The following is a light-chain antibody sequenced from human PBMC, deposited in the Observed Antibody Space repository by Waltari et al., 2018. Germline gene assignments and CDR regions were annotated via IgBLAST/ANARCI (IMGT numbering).Light chain of an antibody. V-gene: IGLV2-8*01. J-gene: IGLJ2*01. CDR2: EVS. Sequence: QSALTQPPSASGSPGQSVTISCTGTSSDVGGYNYVSWYQQYPGKAPKLIIYEVSKPPSGVPDRFSGSKSGNTASLTVSGLQAEDEADYYCSSYAGSNMVIFGGGTKLTVL. CDR3: SSYAGSNMVI. CDR1: SSDVGGYNY.